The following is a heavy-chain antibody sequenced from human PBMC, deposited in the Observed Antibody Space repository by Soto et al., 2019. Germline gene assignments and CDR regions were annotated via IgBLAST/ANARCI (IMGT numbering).Heavy chain of an antibody. CDR2: IIPILGIA. D-gene: IGHD6-6*01. J-gene: IGHJ6*03. V-gene: IGHV1-69*02. CDR1: GGTFSSYT. CDR3: ASCKTVEYSSSSGRDYYYYRDV. Sequence: QVQLVQSGAEVKKPGSSVKVSCKASGGTFSSYTISWVRQAPGQGLEWMGRIIPILGIANYAQKFQGRVTITADKPTITAYMELSSLRSEDTAVYYCASCKTVEYSSSSGRDYYYYRDVWGKGTTDTGSS.